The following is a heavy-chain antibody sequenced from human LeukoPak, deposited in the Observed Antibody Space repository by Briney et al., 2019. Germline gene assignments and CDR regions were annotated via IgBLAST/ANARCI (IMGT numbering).Heavy chain of an antibody. Sequence: GSLRLSCAASGFTFSSYSMNWVRQAPGKGLEWISYIGISSGNTKHADSVKGRFTISGDKAKNSVYLQMNSLRVEDTAVYYCARDTKYAFDNWGQGTLVTVSS. CDR3: ARDTKYAFDN. CDR1: GFTFSSYS. J-gene: IGHJ4*02. CDR2: IGISSGNT. D-gene: IGHD2-2*01. V-gene: IGHV3-48*01.